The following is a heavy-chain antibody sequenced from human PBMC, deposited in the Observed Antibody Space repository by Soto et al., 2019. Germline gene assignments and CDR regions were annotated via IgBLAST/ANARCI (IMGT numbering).Heavy chain of an antibody. J-gene: IGHJ4*02. V-gene: IGHV1-2*02. Sequence: ASVKVSCKASGYTFTGYFMHWVRQAPGQGLEWMGRINPNSGSTNYAQKFQGRVTMTRDTSISTAYMELRSLRSDDTAVYYCARVDCSGGSCYPTPDYWGQGTLVTVSS. CDR1: GYTFTGYF. CDR2: INPNSGST. CDR3: ARVDCSGGSCYPTPDY. D-gene: IGHD2-15*01.